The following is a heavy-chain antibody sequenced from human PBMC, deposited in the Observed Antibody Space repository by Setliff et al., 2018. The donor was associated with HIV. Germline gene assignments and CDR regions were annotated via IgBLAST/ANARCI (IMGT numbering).Heavy chain of an antibody. V-gene: IGHV3-7*01. CDR1: GFTFSSYW. J-gene: IGHJ6*02. D-gene: IGHD6-19*01. Sequence: PGGSMRLSCAASGFTFSSYWMSWVRQAPGKGLEWVANIKQDGSEKYYVDSVKGRFTISGDNAKNSLYLQMNSLRAEDTAVYYCARDHADSSGWYGWHYYYYGMDVWGQGTTVTVSS. CDR3: ARDHADSSGWYGWHYYYYGMDV. CDR2: IKQDGSEK.